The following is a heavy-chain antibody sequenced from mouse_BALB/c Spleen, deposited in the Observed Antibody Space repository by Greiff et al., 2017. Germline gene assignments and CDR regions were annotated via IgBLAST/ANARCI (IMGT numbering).Heavy chain of an antibody. Sequence: VKLQESGPGLVQPSQSLSITCTVSGFSLTSYGVHWVRQSPGKGLEWLGVIWSGGSTDYNAAFISRLSISKDNSKSQVFFKMNSLQANDTAIYYCARSRHYFDYWGQGTTLTVSS. CDR1: GFSLTSYG. CDR2: IWSGGST. CDR3: ARSRHYFDY. V-gene: IGHV2-2*02. J-gene: IGHJ2*01.